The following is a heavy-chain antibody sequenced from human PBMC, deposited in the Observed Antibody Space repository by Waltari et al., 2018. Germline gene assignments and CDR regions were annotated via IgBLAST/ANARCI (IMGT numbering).Heavy chain of an antibody. CDR3: ARDTGALWMDV. V-gene: IGHV1-46*01. Sequence: QVQLVQSGAEVKKPGASVKISCQTSDYPFTSAYIHWVRQAPGQGLEWMGIINPSGGSTIYAQKFQGRVTMTRDTSTSTVYMELSSLRSEDTAVYYCARDTGALWMDVWGQGTTVTVSS. CDR2: INPSGGST. J-gene: IGHJ6*02. D-gene: IGHD2-21*01. CDR1: DYPFTSAY.